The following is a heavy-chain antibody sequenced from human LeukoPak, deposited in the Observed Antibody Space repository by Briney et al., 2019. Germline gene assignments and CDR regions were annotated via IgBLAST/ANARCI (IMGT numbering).Heavy chain of an antibody. D-gene: IGHD3-3*01. J-gene: IGHJ5*02. CDR1: GYTFINYG. CDR2: ISGYNGNT. Sequence: ASVKVSCKASGYTFINYGISWVRQAPGQGLEWMGWISGYNGNTNYTQELQGRVSMTTDTSTSTAYTELRSLRSDDTAVYYCARVRYYDFWSDPRWFDPWGQGTLVTVSS. V-gene: IGHV1-18*01. CDR3: ARVRYYDFWSDPRWFDP.